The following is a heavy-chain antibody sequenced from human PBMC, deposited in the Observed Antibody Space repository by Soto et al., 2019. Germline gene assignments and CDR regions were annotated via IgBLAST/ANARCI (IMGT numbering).Heavy chain of an antibody. CDR3: ARYRREAIAGYTLGN. D-gene: IGHD5-18*01. V-gene: IGHV4-59*01. J-gene: IGHJ4*02. CDR2: VYNSGST. Sequence: SETLSLTCTVSGGSISSNYWTWIRQPPGKGLEWIGYVYNSGSTNYNPSLKSRVTISEDTSKSQFSLKVNSMTAADTAVYYCARYRREAIAGYTLGNWGQGILVTVSS. CDR1: GGSISSNY.